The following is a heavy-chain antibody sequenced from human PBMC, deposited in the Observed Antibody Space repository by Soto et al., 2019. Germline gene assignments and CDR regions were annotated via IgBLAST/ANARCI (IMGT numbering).Heavy chain of an antibody. CDR1: GYTFTSYV. CDR2: ISAYNGNT. V-gene: IGHV1-18*01. J-gene: IGHJ3*02. CDR3: ARNFDWPRDYAFDI. Sequence: GASVKVSCKASGYTFTSYVISWVRQAPGQGLEWMGWISAYNGNTNYAQKLQGRVTMTTDTSTSTAYMELRSLRSDDTAVYYCARNFDWPRDYAFDIWGQGTMVTVSS. D-gene: IGHD3-9*01.